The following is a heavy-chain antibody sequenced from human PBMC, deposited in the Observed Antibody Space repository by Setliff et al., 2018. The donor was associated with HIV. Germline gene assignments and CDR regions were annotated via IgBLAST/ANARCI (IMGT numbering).Heavy chain of an antibody. CDR1: DASLSRSSYY. CDR2: IYYSGGT. V-gene: IGHV4-39*07. D-gene: IGHD5-18*01. CDR3: AREQRELSTYYFDY. J-gene: IGHJ4*02. Sequence: LSLTCTVTDASLSRSSYYWAWIRQSPGKGLEWIGSIYYSGGTYYNPSLKSRVTISVVTSKKQFSLKLRSVTAADTAVYYCAREQRELSTYYFDYWAQGSLVTVSS.